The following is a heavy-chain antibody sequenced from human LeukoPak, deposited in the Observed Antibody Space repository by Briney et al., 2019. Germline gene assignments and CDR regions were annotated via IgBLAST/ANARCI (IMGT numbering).Heavy chain of an antibody. V-gene: IGHV4-59*01. J-gene: IGHJ5*02. CDR3: ARDCSDVVFGNWFDP. CDR2: IYYSGST. Sequence: SETLSLTCTVSGGSISSYYWSWIRQPPGRGLEWIGYIYYSGSTNYNPSLKSRVTISVDTSKNQFSLKLSSVTAADTAVYYCARDCSDVVFGNWFDPWGQGTLVTVSS. CDR1: GGSISSYY. D-gene: IGHD2-8*02.